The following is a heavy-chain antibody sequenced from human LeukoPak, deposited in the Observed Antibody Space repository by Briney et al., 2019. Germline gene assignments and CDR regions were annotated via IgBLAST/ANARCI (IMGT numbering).Heavy chain of an antibody. CDR1: GASITSYY. V-gene: IGHV4-59*12. CDR3: ARGNEWELLNDY. Sequence: SETLSLTCTVSGASITSYYWSWIRQPPGKGLEWIALTHYSGSTAYNPSLKSRVTMSVDTSKNQFSLKLSSVTAADTAVYYCARGNEWELLNDYWGQGTLVTVSS. CDR2: THYSGST. J-gene: IGHJ4*02. D-gene: IGHD1-26*01.